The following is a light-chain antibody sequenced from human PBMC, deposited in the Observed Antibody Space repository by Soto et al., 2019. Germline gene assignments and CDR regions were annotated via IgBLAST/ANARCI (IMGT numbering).Light chain of an antibody. V-gene: IGKV1-5*03. J-gene: IGKJ1*01. Sequence: DIQMTQSPSTLSASVGDRVIITCRASQSISSWLAWYQQKPGKAPKLLIYKASSLESGVPSRFSGSGSGTEFPLTISSLQPDDFATYYCQQYNSYWTFGQGTKVEIK. CDR3: QQYNSYWT. CDR2: KAS. CDR1: QSISSW.